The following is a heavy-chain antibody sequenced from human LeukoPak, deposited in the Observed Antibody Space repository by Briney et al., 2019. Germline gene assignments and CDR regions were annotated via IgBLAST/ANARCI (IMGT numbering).Heavy chain of an antibody. J-gene: IGHJ4*02. Sequence: SETLSLTCAVYGGSFSGYYWSWIRQPPGKGLEWIGEINHSGSTNYNPSLKSRVTISVDTSKNQFSLKLSSVTAADTAVYYRARGKVRGSGYHYVFAGPYYFDYWGQGTLVTVSS. D-gene: IGHD3-22*01. V-gene: IGHV4-34*01. CDR3: ARGKVRGSGYHYVFAGPYYFDY. CDR1: GGSFSGYY. CDR2: INHSGST.